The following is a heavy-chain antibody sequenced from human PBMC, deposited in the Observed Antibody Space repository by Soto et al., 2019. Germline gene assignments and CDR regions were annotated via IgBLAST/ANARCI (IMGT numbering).Heavy chain of an antibody. J-gene: IGHJ5*02. CDR1: GGSISSGGYY. V-gene: IGHV4-31*03. D-gene: IGHD6-25*01. Sequence: SETLSLTCTVSGGSISSGGYYWSWIRPHPGKGLEWIGYIYYSGSTYYNPSLKSRVTISVDTSKNQFSLKLSSVTAADTAVSYCARDPGATTGPYNWLKPYAQGTLVTV. CDR2: IYYSGST. CDR3: ARDPGATTGPYNWLKP.